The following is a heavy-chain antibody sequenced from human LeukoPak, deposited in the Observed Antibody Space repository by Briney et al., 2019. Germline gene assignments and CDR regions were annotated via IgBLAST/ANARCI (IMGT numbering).Heavy chain of an antibody. V-gene: IGHV4-39*01. CDR3: ATTDYSGSGSYYGPYFYYYYYMDV. D-gene: IGHD3-10*01. CDR2: VYYSGST. J-gene: IGHJ6*03. CDR1: GGSVNNYY. Sequence: SETLSLTCTVSGGSVNNYYWGWIRQPPGMGLDWIGIVYYSGSTYYNPSLKSRVTISVDTSKNQFSLKLSSVTAADTAVYYCATTDYSGSGSYYGPYFYYYYYMDVWGKGTTVTISS.